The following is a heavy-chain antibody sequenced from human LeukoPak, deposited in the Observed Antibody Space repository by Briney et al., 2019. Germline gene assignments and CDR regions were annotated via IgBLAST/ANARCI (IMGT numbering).Heavy chain of an antibody. D-gene: IGHD6-19*01. CDR3: ARDRTRTGYSSGWYHDY. J-gene: IGHJ4*02. CDR1: GYTFTGYY. CDR2: INPNSGGT. V-gene: IGHV1-2*02. Sequence: GASVKISCKDSGYTFTGYYMHWVRQAPGQGLEWQGWINPNSGGTNYAQKFQGRVTMTRDTSISTAYMELSRLRSDDTAVYYCARDRTRTGYSSGWYHDYWGQGNPGHRLL.